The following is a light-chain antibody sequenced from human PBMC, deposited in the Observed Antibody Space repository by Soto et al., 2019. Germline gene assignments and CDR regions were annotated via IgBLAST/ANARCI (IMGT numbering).Light chain of an antibody. Sequence: EIVLTQSPGTLSLSPGERATLSCRASQSVTNSYLAWYQQKPGQAPRLLIYAASSRAPGIPDRFAGSVSGTDFTLTIGRLEPEDFAVYYCQQYVAPPPYTFGQGTRLEIK. V-gene: IGKV3-20*01. CDR1: QSVTNSY. J-gene: IGKJ2*01. CDR3: QQYVAPPPYT. CDR2: AAS.